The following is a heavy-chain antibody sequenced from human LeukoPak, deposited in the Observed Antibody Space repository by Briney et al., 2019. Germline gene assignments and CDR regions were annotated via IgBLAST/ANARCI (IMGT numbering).Heavy chain of an antibody. J-gene: IGHJ3*02. D-gene: IGHD2-15*01. CDR2: INSDGSRI. CDR3: ARGAYCSGGNCYPDVFDI. V-gene: IGHV3-74*01. CDR1: GFTFSSYW. Sequence: GGSLRLSCAASGFTFSSYWMHWVRQAPGKGLVWVSRINSDGSRISYADSVKGRFTISRDNAKNTLYLQMNSLRAEDTAVYYCARGAYCSGGNCYPDVFDIWGQGTMVTVSS.